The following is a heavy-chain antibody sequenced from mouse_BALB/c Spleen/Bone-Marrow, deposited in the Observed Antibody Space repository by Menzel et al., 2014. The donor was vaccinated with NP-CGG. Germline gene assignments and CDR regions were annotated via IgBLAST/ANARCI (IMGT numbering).Heavy chain of an antibody. Sequence: QVQLQQPGAELVKPGASVKLSCKASGYTFTSYYIYWVKQRPGQGLEWIGEINPSNGGTNFNEKFKSKATLTVDKSSLTAYMQLSSLTSEDSAVYYCTRSNGNWFAYWGQGTLVTVSA. D-gene: IGHD2-1*01. CDR3: TRSNGNWFAY. V-gene: IGHV1S81*02. J-gene: IGHJ3*01. CDR2: INPSNGGT. CDR1: GYTFTSYY.